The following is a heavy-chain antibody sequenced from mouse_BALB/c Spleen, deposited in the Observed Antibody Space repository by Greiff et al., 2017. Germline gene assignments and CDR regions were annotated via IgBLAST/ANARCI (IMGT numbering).Heavy chain of an antibody. Sequence: DVKLVESGAELVKPGASVKLSCTASGFNIKDTYMHWVKQRPEQGLEWIGRIDPANGNTIYDPKFQGKASITADTSSNTAYLQLSSLTSEDTAVYYCARGDYGSTRFAYWGQGTLVTVSA. D-gene: IGHD1-1*01. CDR2: IDPANGNT. J-gene: IGHJ3*01. V-gene: IGHV14-3*02. CDR3: ARGDYGSTRFAY. CDR1: GFNIKDTY.